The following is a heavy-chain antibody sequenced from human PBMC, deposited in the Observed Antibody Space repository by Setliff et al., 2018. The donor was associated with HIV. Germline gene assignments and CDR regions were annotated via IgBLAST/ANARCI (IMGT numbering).Heavy chain of an antibody. CDR2: ISYIGST. J-gene: IGHJ6*03. CDR3: ARGAAAAIMDSFYHYMDV. CDR1: GGSISSGDHY. Sequence: LTCTVSGGSISSGDHYWSWIRQHPGKGLEWIGYISYIGSTHYNPSLESRAHISVDTSKNVFSLKLSSVTAADTAVYYCARGAAAAIMDSFYHYMDVWGKGTTVTVSS. D-gene: IGHD3-16*01. V-gene: IGHV4-31*03.